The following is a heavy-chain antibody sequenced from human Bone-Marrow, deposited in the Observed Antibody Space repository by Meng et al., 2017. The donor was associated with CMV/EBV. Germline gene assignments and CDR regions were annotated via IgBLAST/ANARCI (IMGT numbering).Heavy chain of an antibody. Sequence: GEALKISCTVSGFTVSTSFMTWVRQAPGKGMEWVSVIYSDGITHFADVVRGRVSISRDNSKNTVFLQLNRLSVTDTAVYFCARSHSYDLTNTSEYWGQGTLVTVSS. V-gene: IGHV3-53*01. CDR1: GFTVSTSF. J-gene: IGHJ4*02. CDR2: IYSDGIT. CDR3: ARSHSYDLTNTSEY. D-gene: IGHD3/OR15-3a*01.